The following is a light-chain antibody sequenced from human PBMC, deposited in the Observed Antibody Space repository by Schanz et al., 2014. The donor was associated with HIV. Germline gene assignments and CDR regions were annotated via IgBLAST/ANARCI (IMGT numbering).Light chain of an antibody. V-gene: IGLV2-14*03. CDR3: NSYTSKNTPI. CDR1: SGDVGPYDY. CDR2: DVT. J-gene: IGLJ2*01. Sequence: QSVLTQPASVSGSPGQSITISCTGSSGDVGPYDYVSWYQQHPGQAPKLLIYDVTYRPSGISNRFSGSKSGNTASLTISGLQAEDEADYYCNSYTSKNTPIFGGGTKLTVL.